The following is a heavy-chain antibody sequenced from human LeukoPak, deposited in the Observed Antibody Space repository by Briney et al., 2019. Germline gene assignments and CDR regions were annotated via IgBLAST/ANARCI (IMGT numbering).Heavy chain of an antibody. J-gene: IGHJ4*02. CDR2: ISSSSSYI. D-gene: IGHD3-10*01. CDR1: GFTFSSYS. Sequence: GGSLRLSCAASGFTFSSYSMNWVRQAPGKGLEWVSSISSSSSYIYYADSVKGRFTISRDNAKNSLYLQMNSLRAEDTAVYYCARVKYYYGSGNPALFDYWGQGTLVTVSS. CDR3: ARVKYYYGSGNPALFDY. V-gene: IGHV3-21*01.